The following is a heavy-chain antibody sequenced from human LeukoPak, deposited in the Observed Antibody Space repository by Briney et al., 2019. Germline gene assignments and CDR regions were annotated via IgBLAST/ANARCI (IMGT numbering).Heavy chain of an antibody. CDR2: INHSGST. V-gene: IGHV4-34*01. Sequence: SETLSLTCAVYGGSFSGYYWSWIRQPPGKGLEWIGEINHSGSTNYNPSLKSRVTISVDTSKNQFSLKLSSVTAADTAVYYCARGYSKKRGYYYYYMDVWGKRTTVTVSS. J-gene: IGHJ6*03. D-gene: IGHD4-11*01. CDR3: ARGYSKKRGYYYYYMDV. CDR1: GGSFSGYY.